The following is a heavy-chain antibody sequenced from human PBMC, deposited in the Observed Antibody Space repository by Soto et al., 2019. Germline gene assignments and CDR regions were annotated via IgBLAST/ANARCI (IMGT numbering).Heavy chain of an antibody. CDR3: AKGRGYNWNYGRFDP. D-gene: IGHD1-7*01. CDR1: GFTFRSNA. J-gene: IGHJ5*02. Sequence: EVQLLESGGGLVQPGGSLSLSCAASGFTFRSNAMSWVGQAQGKGLEWVSAISGSGGSKYNADSVKGRFTISRDNSKNTLYLQMNSLRAEDTAVYYCAKGRGYNWNYGRFDPWGQGTLVTVSS. V-gene: IGHV3-23*01. CDR2: ISGSGGSK.